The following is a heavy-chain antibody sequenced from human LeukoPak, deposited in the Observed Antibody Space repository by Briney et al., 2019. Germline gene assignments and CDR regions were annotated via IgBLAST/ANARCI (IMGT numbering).Heavy chain of an antibody. CDR3: ASGQDSSSWFDY. V-gene: IGHV1-69*04. J-gene: IGHJ4*02. CDR2: IIPILGIA. D-gene: IGHD6-13*01. CDR1: GGTFSSYA. Sequence: SVKVSCKASGGTFSSYAISWVRQAPGQGLEWMGRIIPILGIANYAQKFQGRVTITADKSTSTAYMELSSLRSEDTAVYYCASGQDSSSWFDYRGQGTLVTVSS.